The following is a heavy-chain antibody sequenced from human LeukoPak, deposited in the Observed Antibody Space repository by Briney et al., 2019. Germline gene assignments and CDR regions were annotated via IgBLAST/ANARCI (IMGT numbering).Heavy chain of an antibody. CDR3: AELLRWLDIYFDY. Sequence: GGSLRLSCAASGFTFSSYAMSWVRQAPGKGLEWVSAISGSGGSTYYADSVKGRFTISRDNSKNTLYLQMNSLRAEDTAVYYCAELLRWLDIYFDYWGQGTLVTVSS. V-gene: IGHV3-23*01. CDR2: ISGSGGST. CDR1: GFTFSSYA. D-gene: IGHD4-23*01. J-gene: IGHJ4*02.